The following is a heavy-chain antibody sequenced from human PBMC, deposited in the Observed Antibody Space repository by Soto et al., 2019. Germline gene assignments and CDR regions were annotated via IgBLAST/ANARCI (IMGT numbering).Heavy chain of an antibody. V-gene: IGHV3-30*18. J-gene: IGHJ6*02. CDR2: ISYDGSNK. Sequence: QVQLVESGGGVVQPGRSLRLSCAASGFTFSSYGMHWVRQAPGKGLEWVALISYDGSNKYYADSVKGRFTISRDNSKNRLYLQMNRLRAEDTAEYYCAKVSVPAAIAYYDYGMDVWGQGTTVTVSS. CDR3: AKVSVPAAIAYYDYGMDV. D-gene: IGHD2-2*01. CDR1: GFTFSSYG.